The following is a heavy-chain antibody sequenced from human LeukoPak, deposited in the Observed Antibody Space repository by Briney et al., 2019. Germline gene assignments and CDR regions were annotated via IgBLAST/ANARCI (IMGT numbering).Heavy chain of an antibody. CDR3: AKNGDYGYAMDV. Sequence: ASVKVFCKASGYTFTDYYMHWVRQAPGQGLEWVGSFNPYSGASKYAQKLQGRVTMTGDTSISTAYLQLGRVIGDDTAVYYCAKNGDYGYAMDVWGQGTTVTVSS. CDR2: FNPYSGAS. CDR1: GYTFTDYY. J-gene: IGHJ6*02. V-gene: IGHV1-2*02. D-gene: IGHD4-17*01.